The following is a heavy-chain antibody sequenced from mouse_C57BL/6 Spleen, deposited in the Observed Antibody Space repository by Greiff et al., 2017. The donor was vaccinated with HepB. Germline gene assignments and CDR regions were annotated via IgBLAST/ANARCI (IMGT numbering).Heavy chain of an antibody. D-gene: IGHD1-1*01. J-gene: IGHJ1*03. CDR2: INPYNGDT. V-gene: IGHV1-20*01. Sequence: VQLQQSGPELVKPGDSVKISCKASGYSFTGYFMNWVMQSHGKSLEWIGRINPYNGDTFYNQKFKGKATLTVDKSSSTAHMELRSLTSEDSAVYYCARSTTVVATRYFDVWGTGTTVTVSS. CDR3: ARSTTVVATRYFDV. CDR1: GYSFTGYF.